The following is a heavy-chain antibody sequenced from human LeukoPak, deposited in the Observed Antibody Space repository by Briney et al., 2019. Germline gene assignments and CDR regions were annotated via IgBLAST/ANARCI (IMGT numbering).Heavy chain of an antibody. J-gene: IGHJ4*02. CDR1: GGSISSGGYY. V-gene: IGHV4-31*03. CDR2: IYYSGST. D-gene: IGHD4-23*01. CDR3: ARSGGKGIKFDY. Sequence: PSETLYLTCTVSGGSISSGGYYWSWIRQHPGKGLEWIGYIYYSGSTYYNPSLKSRVTISVDTSKNQFSLKLSSVTAADTAVYYCARSGGKGIKFDYWGQGTLVTVSS.